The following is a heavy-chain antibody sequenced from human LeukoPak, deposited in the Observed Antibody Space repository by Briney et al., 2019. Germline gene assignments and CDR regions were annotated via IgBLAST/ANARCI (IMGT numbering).Heavy chain of an antibody. CDR1: GGSISSYY. Sequence: SETLSLTCTVSGGSISSYYWSWIRQPAGKGLERIGRIYTSGSTNYNPSLKSRVTMSVDTSKNQFSLKLSSVTAADTAVYYCARDGPDIVVVAPLDYWGQGTLVTVSS. CDR3: ARDGPDIVVVAPLDY. V-gene: IGHV4-4*07. CDR2: IYTSGST. D-gene: IGHD2-15*01. J-gene: IGHJ4*02.